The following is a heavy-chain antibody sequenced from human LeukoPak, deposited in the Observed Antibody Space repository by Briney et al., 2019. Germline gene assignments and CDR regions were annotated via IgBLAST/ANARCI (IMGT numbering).Heavy chain of an antibody. V-gene: IGHV1-18*01. CDR2: ISTYNGDT. J-gene: IGHJ4*02. Sequence: ASVKVSCKASGYTFTSYGISWVRQAPGQGPEWMGWISTYNGDTDYAQKLQGRVTLTTDTSTSTAYMELRSLTSDDTAVYYCARDPGQYYDILTGYYTPYYFDYWGQGTLVAVSS. CDR1: GYTFTSYG. CDR3: ARDPGQYYDILTGYYTPYYFDY. D-gene: IGHD3-9*01.